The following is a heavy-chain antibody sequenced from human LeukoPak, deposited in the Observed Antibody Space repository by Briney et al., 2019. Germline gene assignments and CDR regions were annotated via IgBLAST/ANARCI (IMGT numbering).Heavy chain of an antibody. V-gene: IGHV3-30*02. CDR2: IRYDGTNK. CDR1: GFTFSSYG. J-gene: IGHJ4*02. D-gene: IGHD6-19*01. CDR3: AKDLGSSGCFDY. Sequence: GGSLRLSSAASGFTFSSYGMHWVRQAPGKGLEWVAFIRYDGTNKYYADSVKGRFTISRDTSKNTLYLQMNSLRTEDTAVYYCAKDLGSSGCFDYWGQGTLVTVSS.